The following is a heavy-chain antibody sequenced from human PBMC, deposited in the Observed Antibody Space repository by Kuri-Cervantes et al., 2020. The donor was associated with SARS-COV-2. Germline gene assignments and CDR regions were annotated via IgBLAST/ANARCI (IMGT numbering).Heavy chain of an antibody. Sequence: ESLKISCTVSGGSISSSSYYWGWIRQPPGKGLGWIGSIYYSGSTYYNPSLKSRVTISVDTSKNQFSLKLSSVTAADTAVYYCARQMMSSITIFGVVITRNWFDPWGQGTLVTVSS. CDR3: ARQMMSSITIFGVVITRNWFDP. CDR2: IYYSGST. V-gene: IGHV4-39*01. J-gene: IGHJ5*02. D-gene: IGHD3-3*01. CDR1: GGSISSSSYY.